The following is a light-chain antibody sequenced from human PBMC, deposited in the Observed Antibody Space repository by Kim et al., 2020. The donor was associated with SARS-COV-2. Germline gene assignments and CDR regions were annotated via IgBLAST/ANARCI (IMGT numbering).Light chain of an antibody. CDR1: NLGSKS. J-gene: IGLJ3*02. CDR3: QVWDSSSDRNWV. Sequence: SYELTQPPSVSVAPGKTARITCGGNNLGSKSVQWYQQKPGQAPVLVIYYDSDRPSGIPERFSGSNSGNTATLTISRVEAGDEADYYCQVWDSSSDRNWVFGGGTQLTVL. V-gene: IGLV3-21*04. CDR2: YDS.